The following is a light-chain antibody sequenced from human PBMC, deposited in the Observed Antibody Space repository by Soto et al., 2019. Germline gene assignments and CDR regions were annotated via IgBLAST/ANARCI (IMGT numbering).Light chain of an antibody. CDR2: GNN. V-gene: IGLV1-44*01. Sequence: QSVLTQPPSASGTPGQRVTVSCSGSSSNIGSYNVNWYQQLPGTAPKVLIYGNNQRPSGVPDRFSGSKSGTAASLAISGLQSEDEADYYCAAWDDSLNAWVFGGGTKVTVL. CDR3: AAWDDSLNAWV. CDR1: SSNIGSYN. J-gene: IGLJ3*02.